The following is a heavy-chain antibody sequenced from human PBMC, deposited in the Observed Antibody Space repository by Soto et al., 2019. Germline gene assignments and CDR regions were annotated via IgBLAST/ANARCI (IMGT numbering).Heavy chain of an antibody. CDR3: AREASVLIPAAQPSRFDS. CDR1: GYSFMKYG. J-gene: IGHJ4*02. V-gene: IGHV1-18*01. Sequence: ASVKVYCKGFGYSFMKYGINCVLQSAGQWREWVGWISPYSGYTHSAQKFHGRLTLTTDTAASTAYMELRILRSADTALYYCAREASVLIPAAQPSRFDSWGQGTLVTVSS. D-gene: IGHD2-2*01. CDR2: ISPYSGYT.